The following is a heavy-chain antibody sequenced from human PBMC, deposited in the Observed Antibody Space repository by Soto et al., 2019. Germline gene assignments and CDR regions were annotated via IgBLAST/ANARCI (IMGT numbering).Heavy chain of an antibody. Sequence: ASVKVSCKASGGTFSSYTISWVRQAPGQGLEWMGRIIPILGIANYAQKFQGRVTITADKSTSTAYMELSSLRSEDTAVYYCARVSDYYGSGSYPYFDYWGQGTLVTVSS. CDR1: GGTFSSYT. D-gene: IGHD3-10*01. J-gene: IGHJ4*02. V-gene: IGHV1-69*02. CDR3: ARVSDYYGSGSYPYFDY. CDR2: IIPILGIA.